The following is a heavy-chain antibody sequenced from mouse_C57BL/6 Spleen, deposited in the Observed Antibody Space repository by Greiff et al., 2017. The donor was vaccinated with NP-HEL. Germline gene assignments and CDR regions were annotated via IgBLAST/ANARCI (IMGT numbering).Heavy chain of an antibody. D-gene: IGHD1-1*01. J-gene: IGHJ1*01. CDR3: ATPGSSYLSYWYFDV. CDR1: GYTFTSYW. CDR2: IDPSDSET. Sequence: VQLQQPGAELVRPGSSVKLSCKASGYTFTSYWMHWVKQRPIQGLEWIGNIDPSDSETHYNQKFKDKATLTVDKSSSTAYMQLSSLTSEDSAVYYCATPGSSYLSYWYFDVWGAGTTVTVSS. V-gene: IGHV1-52*01.